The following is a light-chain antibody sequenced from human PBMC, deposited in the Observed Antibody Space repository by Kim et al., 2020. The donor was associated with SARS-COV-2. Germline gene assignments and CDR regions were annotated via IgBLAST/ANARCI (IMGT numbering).Light chain of an antibody. CDR3: CSYAGSGTYV. CDR2: EVT. V-gene: IGLV2-23*02. CDR1: SSDVGSYTL. J-gene: IGLJ1*01. Sequence: QSALTQPASVSGSPGQSITISCTGTSSDVGSYTLVSWYQHHPGKAPKLMISEVTKRPSGVSNRFSGSKSGNTASLTISGLQAEDEADYYCCSYAGSGTYVFGTGTKVTVL.